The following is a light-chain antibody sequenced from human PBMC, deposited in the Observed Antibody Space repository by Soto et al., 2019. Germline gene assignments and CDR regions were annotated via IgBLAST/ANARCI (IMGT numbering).Light chain of an antibody. V-gene: IGLV2-14*01. Sequence: QSALTQPSSVSGSPGQSITISCTGTSNYVGIYNYVSWYQQHPGKAPKLMIYEVTNRPSGVSDRFSGSKSDNTASLTISGLQAEDEADYYCSSYTISSTCVFGGGTKVTVL. CDR2: EVT. CDR3: SSYTISSTCV. J-gene: IGLJ3*02. CDR1: SNYVGIYNY.